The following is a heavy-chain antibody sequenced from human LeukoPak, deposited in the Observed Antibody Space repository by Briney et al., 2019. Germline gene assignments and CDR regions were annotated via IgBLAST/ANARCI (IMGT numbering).Heavy chain of an antibody. V-gene: IGHV1-2*02. CDR1: GYTFTGYY. CDR3: ARVPASTAPFDL. CDR2: INPNSGGT. Sequence: ASVKVSCKPSGYTFTGYYMHWVRQAPGQGLEWMGWINPNSGGTNYAQKFQDRVTMTRDTSISTTYMELSRLGSDDTAMYYCARVPASTAPFDLWGRGTLVTVSS. D-gene: IGHD1-26*01. J-gene: IGHJ2*01.